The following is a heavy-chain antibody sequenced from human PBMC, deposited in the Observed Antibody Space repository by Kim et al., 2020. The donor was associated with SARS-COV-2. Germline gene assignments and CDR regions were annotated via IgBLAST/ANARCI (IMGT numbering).Heavy chain of an antibody. V-gene: IGHV3-15*01. CDR2: IKSKTDGGTT. CDR1: GFTFSNAW. CDR3: TTYGLGSITIFGVDTSYEYFQH. J-gene: IGHJ1*01. D-gene: IGHD3-3*01. Sequence: GGSLRLSCAASGFTFSNAWMSWVRQAPGKGLEWVGRIKSKTDGGTTDYAAPVKGRFTISRDDSKNTLYLQMNSLKTEDTAVYYCTTYGLGSITIFGVDTSYEYFQHWGQGTLVTVSS.